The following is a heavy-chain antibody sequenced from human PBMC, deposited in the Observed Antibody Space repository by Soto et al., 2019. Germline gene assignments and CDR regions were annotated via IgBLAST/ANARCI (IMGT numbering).Heavy chain of an antibody. Sequence: QVQLQQWGAGLLKPSETLSLTCAVYGGSFSGYYWSWIRQPPGKGLEGIGEINHSGSTNYNPSLKSRVTISVDTSKNQFSLKLSSVTAADTSVYYCARGSIVVVPAAMRGYFQHWGQGTLVTVSS. V-gene: IGHV4-34*01. J-gene: IGHJ1*01. CDR2: INHSGST. D-gene: IGHD2-2*01. CDR1: GGSFSGYY. CDR3: ARGSIVVVPAAMRGYFQH.